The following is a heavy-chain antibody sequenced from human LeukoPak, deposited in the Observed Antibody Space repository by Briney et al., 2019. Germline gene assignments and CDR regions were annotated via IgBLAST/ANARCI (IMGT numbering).Heavy chain of an antibody. V-gene: IGHV3-43*01. CDR2: ISWDGGST. CDR3: AKDISSWSSYYYYYGMDV. CDR1: GFTFDDYT. D-gene: IGHD6-13*01. J-gene: IGHJ6*02. Sequence: PGGSLRLSCAASGFTFDDYTMHWVRQAPGKGLEWVSLISWDGGSTYYADSVKGRFTISRDNSKNSLYLQMNSLRTEDTALYYCAKDISSWSSYYYYYGMDVWGQGTTVTVSS.